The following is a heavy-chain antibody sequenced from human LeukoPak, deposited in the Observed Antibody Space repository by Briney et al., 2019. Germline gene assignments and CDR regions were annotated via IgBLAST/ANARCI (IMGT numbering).Heavy chain of an antibody. CDR3: ARGVAGSYYYYYMDV. CDR1: GGTFSSYA. Sequence: RASVKVSCKASGGTFSSYAISWVRQAPGQGLEWMGGIIPIFGTANYAQKFQGRVTITADESTSTAYMELSRLTSDDTAVYYCARGVAGSYYYYYMDVWGKGTTVTISS. V-gene: IGHV1-69*13. CDR2: IIPIFGTA. J-gene: IGHJ6*03. D-gene: IGHD6-19*01.